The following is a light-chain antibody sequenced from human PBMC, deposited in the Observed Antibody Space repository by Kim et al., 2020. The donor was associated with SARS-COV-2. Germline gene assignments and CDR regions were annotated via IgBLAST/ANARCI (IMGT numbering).Light chain of an antibody. V-gene: IGKV3-15*01. CDR1: QSVNNN. CDR3: QQYYIWYT. Sequence: EIVMTQSPATLSVSPGERATLSCRASQSVNNNLAWYQQKPGQAPRLLIHGAFTRATGIPARFSGSGSRTEFTLTISSLQSEDFAVYYCQQYYIWYTFGQGTKLEI. J-gene: IGKJ2*01. CDR2: GAF.